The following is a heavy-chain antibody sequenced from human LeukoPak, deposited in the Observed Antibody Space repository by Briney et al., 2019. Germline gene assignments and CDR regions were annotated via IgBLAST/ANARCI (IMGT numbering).Heavy chain of an antibody. CDR1: GFTVGNAW. V-gene: IGHV3-15*01. CDR3: SADRYYDILTGYYFPDY. CDR2: IKSKTDWGTT. D-gene: IGHD3-9*01. Sequence: GGSLTLSWAASGFTVGNAWIGWARQAPGGGLECVPRIKSKTDWGTTDYAGLMKGRFTISRDDSQNTLYLQMNSLKTEDTAVYYCSADRYYDILTGYYFPDYWGQGTLVTVSS. J-gene: IGHJ4*02.